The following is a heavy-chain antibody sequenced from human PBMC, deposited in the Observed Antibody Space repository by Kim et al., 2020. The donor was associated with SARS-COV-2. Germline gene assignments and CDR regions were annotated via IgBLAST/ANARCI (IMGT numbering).Heavy chain of an antibody. J-gene: IGHJ4*02. CDR3: ARVSGYGFFDY. V-gene: IGHV6-1*01. Sequence: DSAVSVKSRITINPDTSKNQFSLQLNSVTPEDTAVYYCARVSGYGFFDYWGQGTLVTVSS. D-gene: IGHD5-12*01.